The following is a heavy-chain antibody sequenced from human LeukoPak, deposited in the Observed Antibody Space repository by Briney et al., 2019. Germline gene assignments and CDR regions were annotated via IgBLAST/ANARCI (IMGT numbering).Heavy chain of an antibody. J-gene: IGHJ6*02. CDR1: GYTFTSYD. D-gene: IGHD3-9*01. CDR2: MNPNSGNT. V-gene: IGHV1-8*01. CDR3: ARGREALRYFDWLLRDYYYYGMDV. Sequence: ASVKVSCKASGYTFTSYDINWVRQATGQGLEWMGWMNPNSGNTGYAQKFQGRVTMTRNTPISNAYIELSSLRSEYTAVYYCARGREALRYFDWLLRDYYYYGMDVWRQGTTVTVAS.